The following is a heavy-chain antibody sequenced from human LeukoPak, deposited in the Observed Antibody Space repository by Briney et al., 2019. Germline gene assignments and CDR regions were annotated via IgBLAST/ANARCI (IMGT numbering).Heavy chain of an antibody. CDR3: AKGLFGSVAGTFDY. CDR1: GFTFSSYA. Sequence: GGSLRLSCAASGFTFSSYALSWVRQAPGKGLECVSAIRGSGGSTYYADSVKGRFTISRDNSKNSRYLQMNSRRAEDTAVYYCAKGLFGSVAGTFDYWGQGTLVTVSS. V-gene: IGHV3-23*01. D-gene: IGHD6-19*01. CDR2: IRGSGGST. J-gene: IGHJ4*02.